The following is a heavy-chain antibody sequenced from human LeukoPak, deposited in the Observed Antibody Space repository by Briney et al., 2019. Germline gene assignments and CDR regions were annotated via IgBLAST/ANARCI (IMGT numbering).Heavy chain of an antibody. CDR3: TGSFGELTFFDY. D-gene: IGHD3-10*01. CDR1: GFTFGDYG. Sequence: GGSLRLSCTASGFTFGDYGMSWFRQAPGKGLEWVGFIRSRTYGGTTEYAASVKGRFTISRDDSKSIAYLQMNSLKTEDTAVYYCTGSFGELTFFDYWGLGTLVTVSS. J-gene: IGHJ4*02. V-gene: IGHV3-49*03. CDR2: IRSRTYGGTT.